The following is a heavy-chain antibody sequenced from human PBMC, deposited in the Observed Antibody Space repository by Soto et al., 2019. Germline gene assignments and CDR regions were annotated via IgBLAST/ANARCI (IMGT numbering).Heavy chain of an antibody. V-gene: IGHV1-2*04. J-gene: IGHJ4*02. CDR3: ARAADPYCSGGSCYSDY. CDR1: GYTFTGYY. CDR2: INPNSGGT. Sequence: GASVKVSCKASGYTFTGYYMHWVRQAPGQGLEWMGWINPNSGGTNYAQKFQGWVTMTRDTSISTAYMELSRLRSDDTAVYYCARAADPYCSGGSCYSDYWGQGTLVTVSS. D-gene: IGHD2-15*01.